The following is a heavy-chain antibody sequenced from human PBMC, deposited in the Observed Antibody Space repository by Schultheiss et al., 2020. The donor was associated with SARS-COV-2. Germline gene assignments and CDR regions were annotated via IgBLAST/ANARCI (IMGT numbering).Heavy chain of an antibody. Sequence: GGSLRLSCAASGFTFSSYAMHWVRQAPGKGLEWVSGISLNSGSIGYADSVKGRFTISRDNAKNSLYLQMNSLRDEDTAVYYCARKEEVAAAGRNSGEAFDIWGQGTMVTVSS. CDR3: ARKEEVAAAGRNSGEAFDI. D-gene: IGHD6-13*01. V-gene: IGHV3-9*01. CDR1: GFTFSSYA. CDR2: ISLNSGSI. J-gene: IGHJ3*02.